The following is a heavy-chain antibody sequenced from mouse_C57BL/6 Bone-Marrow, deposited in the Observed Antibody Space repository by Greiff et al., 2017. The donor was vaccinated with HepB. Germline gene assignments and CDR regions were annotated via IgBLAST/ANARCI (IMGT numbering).Heavy chain of an antibody. CDR3: ARDPLNYYGSSYFDY. CDR1: GYTFTSYW. CDR2: IDPSDSYT. J-gene: IGHJ2*01. D-gene: IGHD1-1*01. V-gene: IGHV1-69*01. Sequence: QVHVKQPGAELVMPGASVKLSCKASGYTFTSYWMHWVKQRPGQGLEWIGEIDPSDSYTNYNQKFKGKSTLTVDKSSSTAYMQLSSLTSEDSAVYYCARDPLNYYGSSYFDYWGQGTTLTVSS.